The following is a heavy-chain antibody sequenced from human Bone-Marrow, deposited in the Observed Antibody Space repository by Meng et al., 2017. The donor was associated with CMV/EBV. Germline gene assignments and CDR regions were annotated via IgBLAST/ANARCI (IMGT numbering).Heavy chain of an antibody. CDR2: IFYSGNT. Sequence: GSLRLSCTVSGGSISSYYWSWIRQPPGKGLEWIGSIFYSGNTYYNPSLNSRVTISVDTSKNQFSLRLTSVTAADTTVYYCARLREIGGVFDYWGQGTRVTVSS. D-gene: IGHD2-15*01. CDR3: ARLREIGGVFDY. CDR1: GGSISSYY. J-gene: IGHJ4*02. V-gene: IGHV4-59*08.